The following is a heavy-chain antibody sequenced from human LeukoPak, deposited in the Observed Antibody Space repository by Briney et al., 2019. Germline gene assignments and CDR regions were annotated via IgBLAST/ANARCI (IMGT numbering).Heavy chain of an antibody. Sequence: ASVKVSCKGSGYTFTSYGISWVRQAPGQGFEWMGWISAYNGNTNYAQKLQGRVTMTTDTSTSTAYMELRSLRSDDTAVYYCARDYPAWIAVAGRGDYWGQGTLVTVSS. CDR2: ISAYNGNT. J-gene: IGHJ4*02. V-gene: IGHV1-18*01. CDR3: ARDYPAWIAVAGRGDY. D-gene: IGHD6-19*01. CDR1: GYTFTSYG.